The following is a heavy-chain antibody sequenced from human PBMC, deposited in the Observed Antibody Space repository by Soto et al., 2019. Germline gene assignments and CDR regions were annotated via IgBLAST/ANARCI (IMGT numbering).Heavy chain of an antibody. V-gene: IGHV3-23*01. D-gene: IGHD3-22*01. J-gene: IGHJ4*02. CDR1: GFTFSSYA. CDR2: ISGSGGST. CDR3: AKHPRYYYDSSGYYFPLDY. Sequence: VGSLRLSCAASGFTFSSYAMSWVSQAPGKGLEWVSAISGSGGSTYYADSVKGRFTISRDNSKNTLYLQMNSLRAEDTAVYYCAKHPRYYYDSSGYYFPLDYWGQGTLVTVSS.